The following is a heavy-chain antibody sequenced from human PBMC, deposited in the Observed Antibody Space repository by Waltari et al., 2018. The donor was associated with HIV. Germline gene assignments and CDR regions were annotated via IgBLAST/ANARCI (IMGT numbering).Heavy chain of an antibody. J-gene: IGHJ4*02. CDR1: DFTLRLYW. D-gene: IGHD3-9*01. Sequence: EVQLVDSGGGLVQPGGSLRLSCAASDFTLRLYWMRWVRQAPGKGLEWVANIKQDGSEKYYVDSVKGRFTISRDNAKNSLYLQMNSLRAEDTAVYYCARDRHYDILTGSYFDYWGQGTLVTVSS. V-gene: IGHV3-7*01. CDR2: IKQDGSEK. CDR3: ARDRHYDILTGSYFDY.